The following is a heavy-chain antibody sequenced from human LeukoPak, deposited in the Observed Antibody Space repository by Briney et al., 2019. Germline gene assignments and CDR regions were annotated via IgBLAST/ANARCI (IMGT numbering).Heavy chain of an antibody. CDR1: GFTFSALE. Sequence: QPGGSLTLSCAASGFTFSALETNCVRQAPGNRLGSVPDIIRIGSTTYSADSVKGRFTTSRDNAKNSPFLQMNSLRVDDTAVYYCATYRPRTTKGGGFDYWGQGTLVTVSS. CDR3: ATYRPRTTKGGGFDY. D-gene: IGHD2-15*01. J-gene: IGHJ4*02. CDR2: IIRIGSTT. V-gene: IGHV3-48*03.